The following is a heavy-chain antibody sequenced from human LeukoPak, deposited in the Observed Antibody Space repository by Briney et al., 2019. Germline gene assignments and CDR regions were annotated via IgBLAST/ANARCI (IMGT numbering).Heavy chain of an antibody. CDR2: INPNSGGT. J-gene: IGHJ5*02. D-gene: IGHD5-12*01. CDR1: GYTFTGYY. CDR3: ARVEGDIVATILWFDP. V-gene: IGHV1-2*02. Sequence: RASVKVSCKASGYTFTGYYMHWVRQAPGRGLEWMGWINPNSGGTNYAQKFQGRVTMTRDTSISTAYMELSRLRSDDTAVYYCARVEGDIVATILWFDPWGQGTLVTVSS.